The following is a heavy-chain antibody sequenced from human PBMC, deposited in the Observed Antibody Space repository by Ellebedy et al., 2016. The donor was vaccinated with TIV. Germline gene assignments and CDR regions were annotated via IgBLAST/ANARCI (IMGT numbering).Heavy chain of an antibody. J-gene: IGHJ4*02. V-gene: IGHV4-39*07. CDR2: IYNSGNT. CDR3: ARDMGYSRTIDY. D-gene: IGHD5-18*01. CDR1: GGSMNSNNYF. Sequence: SETLSLXXTVSGGSMNSNNYFWDWIRQSPGKGLEWIGGIYNSGNTYYNPSLKSRVTILVDTSKNQLSLNLSSVTAADTAIYYCARDMGYSRTIDYWGQGTLVTVSS.